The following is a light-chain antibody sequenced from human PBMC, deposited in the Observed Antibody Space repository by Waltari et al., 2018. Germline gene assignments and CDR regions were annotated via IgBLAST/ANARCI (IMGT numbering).Light chain of an antibody. V-gene: IGKV4-1*01. CDR3: QQYYRVPFT. CDR2: WAS. J-gene: IGKJ3*01. CDR1: QSVINSADNKNK. Sequence: DIVMTQSPDSLTVSLGERATIKCKSSQSVINSADNKNKLAWYQQKAGQPPKLLIYWASTRESGVPDRFSGSGSGTDFTLTISSLQAEDVAVYYCQQYYRVPFTFGPGTKVDIK.